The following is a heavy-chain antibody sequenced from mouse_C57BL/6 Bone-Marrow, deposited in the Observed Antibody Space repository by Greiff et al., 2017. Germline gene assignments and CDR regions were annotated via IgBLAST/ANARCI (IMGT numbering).Heavy chain of an antibody. CDR3: SRQVTTVLATKYFDV. J-gene: IGHJ1*03. V-gene: IGHV5-9*01. Sequence: EVQGVESGGGLVKPGGSLSLSCAVSGFTFSSYTMSWVRQTPEKRLQWVAAISGGGGNTYYPDSVKGRITISRDNDKNSLYLQMSSLRSEDTALYYCSRQVTTVLATKYFDVWGTGTTVTVSS. CDR1: GFTFSSYT. D-gene: IGHD1-1*01. CDR2: ISGGGGNT.